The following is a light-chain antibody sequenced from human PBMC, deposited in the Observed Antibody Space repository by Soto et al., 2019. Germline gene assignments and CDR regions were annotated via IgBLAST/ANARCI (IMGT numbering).Light chain of an antibody. CDR2: KAS. J-gene: IGKJ1*01. Sequence: DIQMTQSPSTLPASVGDRVTITCRASQYISSWLAWYQQKPGKAPKLLIYKASSLESGVPSRFSGSGSGTEFTLTISSLQPDDFATYYCQQYNSQRTFGQGTKVEIK. CDR1: QYISSW. CDR3: QQYNSQRT. V-gene: IGKV1-5*03.